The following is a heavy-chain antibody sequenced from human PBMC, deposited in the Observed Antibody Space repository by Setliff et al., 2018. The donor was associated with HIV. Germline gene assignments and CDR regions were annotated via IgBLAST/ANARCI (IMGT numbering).Heavy chain of an antibody. J-gene: IGHJ4*02. CDR2: TFDNGNT. CDR1: GGSISFYY. D-gene: IGHD2-21*02. V-gene: IGHV4-59*01. Sequence: SETLSLTCSISGGSISFYYWNWLRQTPGKGLEWIAYTFDNGNTHYNPSLESRVTLSLDTSRNLFSLRLASVTAADTAVYYCARGVPLLPPHYWGQGTLVTVSS. CDR3: ARGVPLLPPHY.